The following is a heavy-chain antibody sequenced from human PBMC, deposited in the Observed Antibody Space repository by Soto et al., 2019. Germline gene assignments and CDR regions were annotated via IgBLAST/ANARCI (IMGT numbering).Heavy chain of an antibody. Sequence: GGSLRLSCAASGFTFSSYAMHWVRQAPGKGLEWVAVISYDGSNKYYADSVKGRFTISRDNSKNTLYLQMNSLRAEDTAVYYCASRIPNYNWNPQSFDYWGQGTLVTVSS. CDR3: ASRIPNYNWNPQSFDY. CDR1: GFTFSSYA. J-gene: IGHJ4*02. V-gene: IGHV3-30-3*01. D-gene: IGHD1-20*01. CDR2: ISYDGSNK.